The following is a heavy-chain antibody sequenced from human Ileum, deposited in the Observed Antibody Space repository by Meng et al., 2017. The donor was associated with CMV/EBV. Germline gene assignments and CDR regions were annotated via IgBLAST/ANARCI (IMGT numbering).Heavy chain of an antibody. J-gene: IGHJ1*01. CDR1: GGSMRSTC. Sequence: QLTESGPGLVKPSETLLLTRAVSGGSMRSTCWSWIRQPPGKGLEWIGYVCYNGITDYNPSLKSRITISGDTSKNQFSLQVTSVTAADTAMYYCALRGLAAGTLQQWGQGTLVTVSS. V-gene: IGHV4-59*01. CDR2: VCYNGIT. CDR3: ALRGLAAGTLQQ. D-gene: IGHD6-13*01.